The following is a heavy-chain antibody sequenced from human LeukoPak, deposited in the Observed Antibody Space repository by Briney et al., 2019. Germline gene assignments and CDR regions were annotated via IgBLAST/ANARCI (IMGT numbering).Heavy chain of an antibody. CDR1: GFTFSGYA. J-gene: IGHJ4*02. CDR3: ARDRITIFGDPFDY. Sequence: GGSLRLSCVASGFTFSGYAMHWVRQAPGKGLEYLSVISSNGGNTYYANSVKGRFTISRDNAKNSLYLQMNSLRAEDTAVYYCARDRITIFGDPFDYWGQGTLVTVSS. D-gene: IGHD3-3*01. V-gene: IGHV3-64*01. CDR2: ISSNGGNT.